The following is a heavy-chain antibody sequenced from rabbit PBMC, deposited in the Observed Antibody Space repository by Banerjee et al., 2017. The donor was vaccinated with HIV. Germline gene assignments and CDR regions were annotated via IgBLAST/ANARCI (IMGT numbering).Heavy chain of an antibody. V-gene: IGHV1S40*01. CDR1: GFSFSSSDY. CDR2: IAGSSSDFT. Sequence: QSLEESGGGLVQPEGSLALTCKASGFSFSSSDYICWVRQAPGKGLEWISCIAGSSSDFTYSATWAKGRFTISKASSTTVTLQMTSLTVADTATYFCARDTGSSFSSYGMDLWGRAPSSPS. CDR3: ARDTGSSFSSYGMDL. J-gene: IGHJ6*01. D-gene: IGHD8-1*01.